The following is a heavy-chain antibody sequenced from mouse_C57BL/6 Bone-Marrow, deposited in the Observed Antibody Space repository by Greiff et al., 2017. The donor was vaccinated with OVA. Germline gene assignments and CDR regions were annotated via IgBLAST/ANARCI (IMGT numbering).Heavy chain of an antibody. J-gene: IGHJ3*01. CDR3: ARWRGGYRDWFAY. D-gene: IGHD2-2*01. CDR1: GFNIKDYY. CDR2: IDPEDGET. V-gene: IGHV14-2*01. Sequence: VHVKQSGAELVKPGASVKLSCTASGFNIKDYYMHWVKQRTEQGLEWIGRIDPEDGETKYAPKFQGKATITADTSSNTAYLQLSSLTSEDTAVYYSARWRGGYRDWFAYWGQGTLVTVSA.